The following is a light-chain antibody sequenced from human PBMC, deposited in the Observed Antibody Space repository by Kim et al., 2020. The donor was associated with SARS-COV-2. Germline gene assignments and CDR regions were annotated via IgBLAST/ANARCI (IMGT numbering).Light chain of an antibody. J-gene: IGKJ4*01. CDR2: DTI. V-gene: IGKV3-11*01. CDR1: QSVGNF. Sequence: EIVLTQSLATLSLSPGERATLSCRASQSVGNFLAWYQQKPGQSPRLVIYDTINRATGIPDRFRGSGSGTDFTLTITSLEPEDFAVYYCQQRDSWPLTFGGGTKVDIK. CDR3: QQRDSWPLT.